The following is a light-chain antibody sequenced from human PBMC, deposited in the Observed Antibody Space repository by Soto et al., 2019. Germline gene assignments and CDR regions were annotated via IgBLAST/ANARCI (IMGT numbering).Light chain of an antibody. CDR2: GAS. CDR1: QSVSSN. Sequence: EIVMTQSPATLSVSPGERATLSCRASQSVSSNLAWYQQKPGQAPRLLIYGASTRATGIPARFSGSGSATEFTLTISSLQSEDFAFYYCQHYSDWLTFGGGTKVEIK. CDR3: QHYSDWLT. V-gene: IGKV3-15*01. J-gene: IGKJ4*01.